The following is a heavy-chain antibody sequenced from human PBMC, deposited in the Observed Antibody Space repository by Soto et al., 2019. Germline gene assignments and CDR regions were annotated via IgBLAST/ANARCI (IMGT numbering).Heavy chain of an antibody. D-gene: IGHD2-2*01. Sequence: SETLSLTCAVYGGSLSGYYWSWIRQPPGKGLEWIGEINHSGSTNYNPSLKSRVTISVDTSKNQFSLKLSSVTAADTAVYYCARGEVGCSSTSCYAETRMPKWFDPWGQGTLVTVSS. J-gene: IGHJ5*02. CDR2: INHSGST. CDR1: GGSLSGYY. V-gene: IGHV4-34*01. CDR3: ARGEVGCSSTSCYAETRMPKWFDP.